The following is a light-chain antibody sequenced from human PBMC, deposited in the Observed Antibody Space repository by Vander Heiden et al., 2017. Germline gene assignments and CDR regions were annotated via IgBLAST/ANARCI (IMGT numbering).Light chain of an antibody. Sequence: QSAMTQPASVSGSPGQSITISCTATSSDVGSYNLVSWYQQPPGQAPKRMIYDGSKRPTGVATRSSGPRSGNTASLTILGPTAEEEADYYSFPNAGSSFYVFGLGTKFTVL. CDR3: FPNAGSSFYV. J-gene: IGLJ1*01. V-gene: IGLV2-23*01. CDR1: SSDVGSYNL. CDR2: DGS.